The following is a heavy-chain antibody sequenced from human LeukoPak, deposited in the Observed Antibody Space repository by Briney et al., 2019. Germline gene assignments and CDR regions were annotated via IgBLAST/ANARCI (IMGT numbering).Heavy chain of an antibody. J-gene: IGHJ3*01. D-gene: IGHD5-18*01. Sequence: PSGTLSLTCHFSDDSITRYYWTWIRPAAGKGLEWIGRVHTSGTTDYNPSLRSRVAMSIETPKNQFSLWLSSATAADTAVYYCARVGKRGFHFGYVRSDAFDVWGHGTMVAVSS. V-gene: IGHV4-4*07. CDR1: DDSITRYY. CDR2: VHTSGTT. CDR3: ARVGKRGFHFGYVRSDAFDV.